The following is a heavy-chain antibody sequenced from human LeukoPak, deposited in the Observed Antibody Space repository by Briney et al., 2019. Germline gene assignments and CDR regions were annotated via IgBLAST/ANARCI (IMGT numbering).Heavy chain of an antibody. V-gene: IGHV4-59*01. D-gene: IGHD4-23*01. CDR1: GGSISSYQ. J-gene: IGHJ4*02. CDR3: ARVGVDYSGNIIKYFYDY. Sequence: SETLSPTCTVSGGSISSYQWSWIRQPPGKGLEWIGNIYYSGSANYNPSLKSRVIISVDTSKNQFSLKLSPVTAADTAVYYCARVGVDYSGNIIKYFYDYWGQGTLVTVSS. CDR2: IYYSGSA.